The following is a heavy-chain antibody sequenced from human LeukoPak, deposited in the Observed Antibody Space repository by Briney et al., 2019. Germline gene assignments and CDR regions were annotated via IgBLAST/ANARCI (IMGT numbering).Heavy chain of an antibody. Sequence: ASVKVSCKVSGGTFSSYAISWVRQAPGQGLEWMGRIIPILGIANYAQKFQGRVTITADKSTSTAYMELSSLRSEDTAVYYCARCDYYDSSGPLDYWGQGTLVTVSS. CDR1: GGTFSSYA. CDR2: IIPILGIA. D-gene: IGHD3-22*01. CDR3: ARCDYYDSSGPLDY. V-gene: IGHV1-69*04. J-gene: IGHJ4*02.